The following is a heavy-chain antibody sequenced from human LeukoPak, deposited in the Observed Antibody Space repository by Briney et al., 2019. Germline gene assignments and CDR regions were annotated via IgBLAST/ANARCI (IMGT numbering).Heavy chain of an antibody. Sequence: ASVKVSCKASGYTFTGYYMHWVRQAPGQGLEWMGWINPNSGGTNYAQKFQGRVTMTTDTSTSTAYMELRSLRSDDTAMYYCARDRSSSDYWGQGTLVTVSS. V-gene: IGHV1-2*02. CDR2: INPNSGGT. CDR1: GYTFTGYY. J-gene: IGHJ4*02. CDR3: ARDRSSSDY.